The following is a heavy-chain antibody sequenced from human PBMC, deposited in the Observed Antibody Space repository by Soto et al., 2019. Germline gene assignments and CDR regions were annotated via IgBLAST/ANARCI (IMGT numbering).Heavy chain of an antibody. CDR2: IGGVSNYI. V-gene: IGHV3-21*01. CDR1: GFTFITYL. Sequence: EVQLVESGGGLVQPGGSLRLSCETSGFTFITYLMHWVRQAPGKGLERVASIGGVSNYINYADAVKGRFNISRDNAVKSLYLQMDSLRVEDTGVYYCVREVDLTAHRPQYYRGLDICGQGTTVTVSS. CDR3: VREVDLTAHRPQYYRGLDI. J-gene: IGHJ6*02.